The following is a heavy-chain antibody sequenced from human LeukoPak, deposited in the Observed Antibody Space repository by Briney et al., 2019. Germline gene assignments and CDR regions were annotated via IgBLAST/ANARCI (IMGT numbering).Heavy chain of an antibody. D-gene: IGHD1-14*01. V-gene: IGHV3-74*01. CDR2: INSDGSST. J-gene: IGHJ4*02. Sequence: PGGSLRLSCTASGFTFSSYWMHWVRQAPGKGLVWVSRINSDGSSTSYADSVKGRFTISRDNAKNTLYLQMNSLRAEDTAVYYCARDPGAYEAFDYWGQGTLVTVSS. CDR3: ARDPGAYEAFDY. CDR1: GFTFSSYW.